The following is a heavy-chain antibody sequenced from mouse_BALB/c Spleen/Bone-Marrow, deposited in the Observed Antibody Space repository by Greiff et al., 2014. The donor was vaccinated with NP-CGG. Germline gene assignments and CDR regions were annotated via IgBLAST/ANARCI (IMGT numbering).Heavy chain of an antibody. Sequence: QVQLQQSGPGLVAPSQSLSITCTISGSSFTSYGVHWVRQPPGKGLEWLVVIWSDGSTTYNSALKSRLNISKDNYKSQVFLKMNSLQIDDTAMYYCARQGFAYWGQGTLVTVSA. V-gene: IGHV2-6-1*01. J-gene: IGHJ3*01. CDR2: IWSDGST. CDR3: ARQGFAY. CDR1: GSSFTSYG.